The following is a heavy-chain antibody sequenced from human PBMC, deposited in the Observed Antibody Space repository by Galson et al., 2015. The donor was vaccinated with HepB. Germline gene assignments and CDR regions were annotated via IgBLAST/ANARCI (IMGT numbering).Heavy chain of an antibody. CDR2: ISSSGAST. D-gene: IGHD6-19*01. CDR3: ATTVNQWLVGGNFDS. V-gene: IGHV3-23*01. J-gene: IGHJ4*02. Sequence: SLRLSCAASGFTFSTSAMSWVRQAPGKGLEWVSAISSSGASTYYADSVKGRFSISRDNSKNTLYLHMKSLRADDTAIYYCATTVNQWLVGGNFDSWGQGTLVTVS. CDR1: GFTFSTSA.